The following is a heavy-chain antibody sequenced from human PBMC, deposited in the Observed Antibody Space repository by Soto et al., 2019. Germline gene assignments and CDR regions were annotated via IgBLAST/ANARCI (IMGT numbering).Heavy chain of an antibody. Sequence: QGQLQQSGPGLVKPSQTLSLTCAISGDSVSSDITSWNWIRQSPSRGLEWLGRTYYRSKWFHDYAASVKIRISIYPDTSTNQFSLELNSISPEDTAVYYCARGNALDVWGQGTVVTVSS. D-gene: IGHD3-10*01. V-gene: IGHV6-1*01. CDR2: TYYRSKWFH. CDR1: GDSVSSDITS. J-gene: IGHJ3*01. CDR3: ARGNALDV.